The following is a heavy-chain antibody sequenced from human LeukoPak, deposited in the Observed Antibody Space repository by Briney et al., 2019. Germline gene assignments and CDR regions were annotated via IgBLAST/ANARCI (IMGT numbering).Heavy chain of an antibody. V-gene: IGHV3-43*02. CDR1: GFTFDAYA. CDR2: ISGDGGRT. Sequence: PGGSLRLSCAAPGFTFDAYAMHWVRQAPGKGLEWVSLISGDGGRTYYADSVKGRFTIARDNSKNSLYLQMNSLRTEDTALYYCAKLAYYDSSGRDYWGQGTLVTVSS. D-gene: IGHD3-22*01. CDR3: AKLAYYDSSGRDY. J-gene: IGHJ4*02.